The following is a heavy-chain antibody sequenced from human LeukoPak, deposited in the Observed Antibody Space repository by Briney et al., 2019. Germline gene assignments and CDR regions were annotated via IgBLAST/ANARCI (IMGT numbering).Heavy chain of an antibody. Sequence: GGSLRLSCAASGFTFDDYGMSWVRQAPGKGLEWVSSISSSSSYIYYADSVKGRFTISRDNAKNSLYLQMNSLRAEDTAVYYCARVRGSSGWSGVYFDYWGQGTLVTVSS. J-gene: IGHJ4*02. CDR1: GFTFDDYG. CDR2: ISSSSSYI. V-gene: IGHV3-21*01. D-gene: IGHD6-19*01. CDR3: ARVRGSSGWSGVYFDY.